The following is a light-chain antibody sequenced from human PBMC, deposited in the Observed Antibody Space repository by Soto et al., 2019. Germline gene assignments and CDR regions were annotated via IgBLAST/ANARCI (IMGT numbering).Light chain of an antibody. J-gene: IGLJ1*01. V-gene: IGLV2-8*01. CDR3: SSYAGSNNFEKGV. CDR2: EVS. CDR1: SSDVGGYNY. Sequence: QSALTQPPSASGSPGQSVTISCTGTSSDVGGYNYVSWYQQHPGKAPKLMIYEVSKRPSGVPDRFSGSKSGNTASLTVSGLQAEDEADYYCSSYAGSNNFEKGVFGTGTKLTVL.